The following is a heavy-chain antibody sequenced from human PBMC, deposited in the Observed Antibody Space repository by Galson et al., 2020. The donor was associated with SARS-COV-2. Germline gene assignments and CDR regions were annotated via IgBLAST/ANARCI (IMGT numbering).Heavy chain of an antibody. CDR2: ISGSGGST. CDR1: GFTFSSYA. Sequence: GGSLRLSCAASGFTFSSYAMSWVRQAPGKGLEWVSAISGSGGSTYYADSVKGRFTISRDNSKNTLYLQMNSLRAEDTAVYYCAKDGIAVAGTDDAFDIWGQGTMVTVSS. V-gene: IGHV3-23*01. J-gene: IGHJ3*02. CDR3: AKDGIAVAGTDDAFDI. D-gene: IGHD6-19*01.